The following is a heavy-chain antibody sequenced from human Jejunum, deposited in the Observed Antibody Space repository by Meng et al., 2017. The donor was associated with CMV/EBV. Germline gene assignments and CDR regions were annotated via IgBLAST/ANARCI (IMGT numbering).Heavy chain of an antibody. CDR1: GYTFTNYG. V-gene: IGHV1-18*01. D-gene: IGHD2/OR15-2a*01. Sequence: QAQLVQSGGEVKKPGASVKVSCKASGYTFTNYGITWVRQAPGQGLEWMGWISAYNGNTNYAQTLQGRVTMTTDTSTSTAYMELGSLRSDDTAVYYCARGRGNQPLFDFWGQGTLVTVSS. J-gene: IGHJ4*02. CDR2: ISAYNGNT. CDR3: ARGRGNQPLFDF.